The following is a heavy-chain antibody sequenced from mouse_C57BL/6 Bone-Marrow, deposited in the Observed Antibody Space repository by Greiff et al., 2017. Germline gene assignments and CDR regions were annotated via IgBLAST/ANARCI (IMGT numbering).Heavy chain of an antibody. CDR1: GYSITSDY. J-gene: IGHJ2*01. CDR2: ISYSGST. V-gene: IGHV3-8*01. D-gene: IGHD2-2*01. CDR3: ARSGFYYGYDRGYFDY. Sequence: EVHLVESGPGLAKPSQTLSLTCSVTGYSITSDYWNWIRKFPGNKLEYMGYISYSGSTYYNPSLKSRISITRDTSKNQYYLQLNSVTTEDTATYYCARSGFYYGYDRGYFDYWGQGTTLTVSS.